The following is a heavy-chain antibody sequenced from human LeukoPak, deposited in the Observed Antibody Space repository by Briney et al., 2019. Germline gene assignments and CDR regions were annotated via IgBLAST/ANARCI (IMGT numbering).Heavy chain of an antibody. D-gene: IGHD7-27*01. CDR3: ARGPGATLDY. J-gene: IGHJ4*02. CDR2: IYYSGST. V-gene: IGHV4-59*01. Sequence: SETLSLTCTVSGGSISSYYWSWIRQPPGKGLKWIGYIYYSGSTNYNPSLKSRVTISVDTSKNQFSLKLSSVTAADTAVYYCARGPGATLDYWGQGTLVTVSS. CDR1: GGSISSYY.